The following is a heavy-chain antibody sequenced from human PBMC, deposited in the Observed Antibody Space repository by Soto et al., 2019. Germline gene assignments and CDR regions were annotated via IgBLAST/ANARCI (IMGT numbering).Heavy chain of an antibody. Sequence: QVQLVESGGGLVKPGGSLRLTCAASGFSISDHYMSWIRQAPGKGLEWVSYSSNSGTFTKYADSVKGRFSISRDNAKNSLYLEINCLRGEHTAIYYCARSGDNYNVLDYWGQGTPVTVSS. CDR3: ARSGDNYNVLDY. D-gene: IGHD3-10*02. V-gene: IGHV3-11*05. CDR2: SSNSGTFT. J-gene: IGHJ4*02. CDR1: GFSISDHY.